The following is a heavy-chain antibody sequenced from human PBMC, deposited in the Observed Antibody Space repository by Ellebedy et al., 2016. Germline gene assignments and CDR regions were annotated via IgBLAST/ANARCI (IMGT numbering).Heavy chain of an antibody. Sequence: SETLSLXXTVSGGSVSSGTYYWHWIRQSPGKGLEWIGYISYSGDTNYNPSLKSRVTISVDTSKNDLSLKLTSVTAADTAIYYCARMAADFGDHDVDYWGQGTLVTVSS. CDR3: ARMAADFGDHDVDY. V-gene: IGHV4-61*03. CDR1: GGSVSSGTYY. J-gene: IGHJ4*02. CDR2: ISYSGDT. D-gene: IGHD4-17*01.